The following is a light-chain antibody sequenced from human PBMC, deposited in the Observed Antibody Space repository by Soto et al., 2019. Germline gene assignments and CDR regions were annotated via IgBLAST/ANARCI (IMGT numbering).Light chain of an antibody. CDR1: QSISSW. V-gene: IGKV1-5*03. Sequence: DIQMTQSPSTLSASVGDRVTITCRASQSISSWLAWYQQKPGKAPKLLIYKASSLESGVPSRFSGSGSGTESTLTISSLQHDDFATYYCQQYNSYPLTFGGGTKVDIK. J-gene: IGKJ4*01. CDR2: KAS. CDR3: QQYNSYPLT.